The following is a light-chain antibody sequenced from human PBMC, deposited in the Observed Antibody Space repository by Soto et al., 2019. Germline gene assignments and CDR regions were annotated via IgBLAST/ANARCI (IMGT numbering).Light chain of an antibody. J-gene: IGKJ1*01. V-gene: IGKV1-5*01. CDR2: DAS. CDR3: QQYHSFPWT. CDR1: QSITTW. Sequence: DIQMTQSPSTLSASVGDRVTITCRASQSITTWLAWYQQKPGTAVKVLIYDASTLGSGVPSRFSGSGCAKEFTLTISRLQPEDFATYRCQQYHSFPWTFGQGTKVEVK.